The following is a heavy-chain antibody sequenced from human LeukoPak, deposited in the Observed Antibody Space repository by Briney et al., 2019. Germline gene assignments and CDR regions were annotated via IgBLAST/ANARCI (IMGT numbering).Heavy chain of an antibody. D-gene: IGHD1-14*01. Sequence: SETLSLTCTVSGGSTNNYYWSWIRQSPGKGLEWIGWSFHRGSTSYNPSLKSRVTISVDTSKNQFSLKLSSVTAADTAVYYCARYSYITFFDYWGQGTLVTVSS. CDR3: ARYSYITFFDY. J-gene: IGHJ4*02. V-gene: IGHV4-59*12. CDR1: GGSTNNYY. CDR2: SFHRGST.